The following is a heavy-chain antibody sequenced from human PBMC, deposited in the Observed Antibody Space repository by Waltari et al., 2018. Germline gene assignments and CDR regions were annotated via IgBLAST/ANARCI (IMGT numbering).Heavy chain of an antibody. D-gene: IGHD4-17*01. J-gene: IGHJ4*02. V-gene: IGHV3-7*01. CDR1: GFTFSSYW. CDR2: IKQDGSEK. Sequence: GLVQPGGSLRLSCAASGFTFSSYWMSWVRQAPGKGLEWVANIKQDGSEKYYVDSVKGRFTISRDNAKNSLYLQMNSLRAEDTAVYYCARAQLDDYGDYGPLFWGQGTLVTVSS. CDR3: ARAQLDDYGDYGPLF.